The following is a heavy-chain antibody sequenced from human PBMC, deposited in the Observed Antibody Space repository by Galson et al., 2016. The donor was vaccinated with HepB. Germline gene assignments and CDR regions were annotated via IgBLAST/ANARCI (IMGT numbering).Heavy chain of an antibody. Sequence: SVKVSCKASGYTFTSYYMHWVRQAPGQGLEWMGIINPSGGSTSYAQKFQGRVTMTRDTSTSTVYMELSSLRSEDTAVYYCARDVSWNYGWSWFDPWGQGTLLTASS. CDR1: GYTFTSYY. CDR2: INPSGGST. J-gene: IGHJ5*02. V-gene: IGHV1-46*01. D-gene: IGHD1-7*01. CDR3: ARDVSWNYGWSWFDP.